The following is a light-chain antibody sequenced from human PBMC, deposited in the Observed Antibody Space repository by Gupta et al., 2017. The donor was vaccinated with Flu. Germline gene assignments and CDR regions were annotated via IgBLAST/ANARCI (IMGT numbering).Light chain of an antibody. CDR3: QQYNSYSRDS. Sequence: QWPSLLAQSFADRVTITCRTSQSISSWLAWYQQKPGKAPKLLIYKASFLESGVPLRFSGSGSGTEFTLTISGLQPDDFATYYCQQYNSYSRDSFGQGTKLEIK. CDR2: KAS. CDR1: QSISSW. V-gene: IGKV1-5*03. J-gene: IGKJ2*03.